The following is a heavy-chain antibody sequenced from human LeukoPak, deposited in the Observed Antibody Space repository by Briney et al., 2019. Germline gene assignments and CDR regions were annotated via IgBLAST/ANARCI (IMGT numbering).Heavy chain of an antibody. Sequence: PGGSLRLSCAASGFTFSSYAMSWVRQAPGKGLEWVSAISGSGGSTYYADSVKGRFTISRDNAKNSLYLQMNSLRAEDTAVYYCARDLGSSGYYRNKWGQGTLVTVSS. V-gene: IGHV3-23*01. CDR3: ARDLGSSGYYRNK. D-gene: IGHD3-22*01. J-gene: IGHJ4*02. CDR2: ISGSGGST. CDR1: GFTFSSYA.